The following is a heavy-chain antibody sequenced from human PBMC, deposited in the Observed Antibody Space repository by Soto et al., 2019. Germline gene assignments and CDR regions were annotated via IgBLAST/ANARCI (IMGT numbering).Heavy chain of an antibody. J-gene: IGHJ4*02. D-gene: IGHD1-26*01. CDR3: AKASDWGSYGYFDY. CDR2: INGGSGSA. CDR1: GFTFSSYA. Sequence: EVQLLESGGGLVQPGGSLRLSCAASGFTFSSYAMSWVRQAPGKGLEWVSAINGGSGSAYYADAVKGRFTISRDNSKNTLFLQMNRLRADDTALYYCAKASDWGSYGYFDYWGQGTLVTVSS. V-gene: IGHV3-23*01.